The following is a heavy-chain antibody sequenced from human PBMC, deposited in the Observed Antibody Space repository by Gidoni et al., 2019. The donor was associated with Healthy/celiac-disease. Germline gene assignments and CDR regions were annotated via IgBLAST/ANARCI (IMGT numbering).Heavy chain of an antibody. J-gene: IGHJ5*02. CDR2: IIPIFGTA. CDR3: ARVPSLAARPPYNWFDP. D-gene: IGHD6-6*01. V-gene: IGHV1-69*01. CDR1: GGTFSSYA. Sequence: QVQLVQSGAEVKKPGSSVKVSCQASGGTFSSYAISWVRQAPGQGLEWMGGIIPIFGTANYAQKFQGRVTITADESTSTAYMELSSLRSEDTAVYYCARVPSLAARPPYNWFDPWGQGTLVTVSS.